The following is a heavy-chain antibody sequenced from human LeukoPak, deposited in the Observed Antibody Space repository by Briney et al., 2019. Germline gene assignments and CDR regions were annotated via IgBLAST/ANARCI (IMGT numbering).Heavy chain of an antibody. CDR2: ISTSVTYT. CDR1: GFTFSDYY. D-gene: IGHD1-26*01. Sequence: KSEGSLRLSCAASGFTFSDYYMSWIRQAPGRGLEWVSYISTSVTYTEYADSVKGRFTISRDNAKNSLYLQMNSLRAEDTAVYYCAREGRSGSYLGRFDPWGQGTLVTVSS. J-gene: IGHJ5*02. CDR3: AREGRSGSYLGRFDP. V-gene: IGHV3-11*05.